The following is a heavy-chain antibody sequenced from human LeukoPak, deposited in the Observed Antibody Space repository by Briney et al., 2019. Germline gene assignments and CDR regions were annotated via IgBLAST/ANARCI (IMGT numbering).Heavy chain of an antibody. V-gene: IGHV1-46*01. Sequence: ASVKVSCKASGYTFTSYYMHWVRQAPGQGLEWVGIINPSGGSTSYAQKFQGRVTMTRDTSTSTVYMELSSLRSEDTAVYYCASSSSWYSEYFQHWGQGTLVTVSS. D-gene: IGHD6-13*01. CDR3: ASSSSWYSEYFQH. CDR2: INPSGGST. CDR1: GYTFTSYY. J-gene: IGHJ1*01.